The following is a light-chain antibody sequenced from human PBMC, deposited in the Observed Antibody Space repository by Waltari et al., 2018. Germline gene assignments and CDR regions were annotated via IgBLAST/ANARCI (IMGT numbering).Light chain of an antibody. V-gene: IGLV2-14*03. CDR3: CSFTRSSTWV. J-gene: IGLJ3*02. Sequence: QSALTQPAPVSGSPGQSITISCTGSSSDVGGYNYVSWYQQHPGNAPKLMIFDVNNRASGVSNRFSSSKSGNTASLTISGLQVEDEAEYYCCSFTRSSTWVFGGGTKLTVL. CDR1: SSDVGGYNY. CDR2: DVN.